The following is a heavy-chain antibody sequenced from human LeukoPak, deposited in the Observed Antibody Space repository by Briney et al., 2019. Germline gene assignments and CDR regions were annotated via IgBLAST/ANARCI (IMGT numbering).Heavy chain of an antibody. V-gene: IGHV4-34*01. Sequence: SETLSLTCAVYGGSFSGYYWSWIRQPPGKGLEWIGEINHSGSTNYNPSLKSRVTISVDTSKNQFSLKLSSVTAADTAVYYCARHGTGYSYGGIDYWGQGTLVTVSS. D-gene: IGHD5-18*01. CDR3: ARHGTGYSYGGIDY. J-gene: IGHJ4*02. CDR1: GGSFSGYY. CDR2: INHSGST.